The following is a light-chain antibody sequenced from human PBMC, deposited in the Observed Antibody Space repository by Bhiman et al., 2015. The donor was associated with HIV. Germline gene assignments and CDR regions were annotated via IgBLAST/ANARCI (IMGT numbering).Light chain of an antibody. Sequence: QSVLTQPASVSASPGQSITISCIGATSGVINYDYVSWYQQHPGKGPKLMIYDVSNRPSGVSNRFSGSKSGNTASLTISGLQAEDEADYYCSSYTSSSAYVFGTGTKVTVL. CDR1: TSGVINYDY. J-gene: IGLJ1*01. CDR3: SSYTSSSAYV. CDR2: DVS. V-gene: IGLV2-14*03.